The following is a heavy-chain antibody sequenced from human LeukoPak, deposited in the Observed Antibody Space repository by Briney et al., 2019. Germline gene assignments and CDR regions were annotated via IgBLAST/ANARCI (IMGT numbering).Heavy chain of an antibody. J-gene: IGHJ4*02. CDR1: GFTFSSYA. CDR2: LSVST. Sequence: GGSLRLSCAASGFTFSSYAMSWVRQAPGKGLEWVSSLSVSTYYACSVKGRFTISRDNSKNTLFLQMNSLRAEDTAVYYCAKASPSSYCGTTSCSVNFDYWGQGTLVTVSS. CDR3: AKASPSSYCGTTSCSVNFDY. D-gene: IGHD2-2*01. V-gene: IGHV3-23*01.